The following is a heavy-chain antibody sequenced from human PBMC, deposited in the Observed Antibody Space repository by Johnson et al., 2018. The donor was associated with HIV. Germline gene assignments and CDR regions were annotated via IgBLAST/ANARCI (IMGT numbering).Heavy chain of an antibody. Sequence: QMQLVESGGGVVQPGGSLRLSCAASGFTFSSYGMHWVRQAPGKGLEWVAVISYDVSNKYYADSVKGRFTISRDNSKNTLYLQMNSLRAEDTAVYYCASGAYSSSLTFDIWGQGTMVTVSS. CDR2: ISYDVSNK. D-gene: IGHD6-6*01. CDR3: ASGAYSSSLTFDI. J-gene: IGHJ3*02. CDR1: GFTFSSYG. V-gene: IGHV3-30*19.